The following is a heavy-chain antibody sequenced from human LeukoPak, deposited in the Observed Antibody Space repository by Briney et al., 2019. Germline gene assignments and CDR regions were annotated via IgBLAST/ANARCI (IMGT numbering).Heavy chain of an antibody. J-gene: IGHJ1*01. CDR3: ARVGGSYYSTRPAEYFQH. Sequence: AGGSLRLSCAASGFTFSSYWMHWVRQAPGKGLVWVSRINSDGSSTSYADSVKGRFTISRDNAKNTLYLQMNRLRAEDTAVYYCARVGGSYYSTRPAEYFQHWGQGTLVTVSS. CDR2: INSDGSST. CDR1: GFTFSSYW. D-gene: IGHD1-26*01. V-gene: IGHV3-74*01.